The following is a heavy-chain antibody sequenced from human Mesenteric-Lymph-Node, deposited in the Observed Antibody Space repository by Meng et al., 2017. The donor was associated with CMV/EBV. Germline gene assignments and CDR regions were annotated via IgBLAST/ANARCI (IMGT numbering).Heavy chain of an antibody. V-gene: IGHV3-21*03. CDR2: ISTIGAYI. Sequence: GESLKISCAASGFSFNNYNMNWVRQAPGKGLEWVSSISTIGAYIYYADSVRGRFTISRDNAKNTLYLQMNSLRAEDTAVYYCARVLKGGWNFDTFDIWGQGTMVTVSS. CDR1: GFSFNNYN. CDR3: ARVLKGGWNFDTFDI. D-gene: IGHD1-7*01. J-gene: IGHJ3*02.